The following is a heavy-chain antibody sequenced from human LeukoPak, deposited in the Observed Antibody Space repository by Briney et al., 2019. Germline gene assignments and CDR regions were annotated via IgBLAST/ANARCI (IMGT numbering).Heavy chain of an antibody. CDR3: ARDHYYDSVFGYYYYGMDV. J-gene: IGHJ6*02. Sequence: PGGSLRLSCAASGFTFSSYAMSWVRQAPGKGLEWVSAISGSGGSTYYADSVKGRFTISRDNSKNTLYLQMNSLRAEDTAVYYCARDHYYDSVFGYYYYGMDVWGQGTTVTVSS. CDR2: ISGSGGST. D-gene: IGHD3-22*01. V-gene: IGHV3-23*01. CDR1: GFTFSSYA.